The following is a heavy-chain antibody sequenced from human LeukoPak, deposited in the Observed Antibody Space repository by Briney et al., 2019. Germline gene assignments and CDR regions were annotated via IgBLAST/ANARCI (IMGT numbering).Heavy chain of an antibody. CDR2: ISSSSSYI. V-gene: IGHV3-21*01. J-gene: IGHJ6*04. D-gene: IGHD3-10*02. Sequence: KPGGSLRLSCAASGFTFSSCSMNWVRQAPGKGLEWVSSISSSSSYIYYADSVKGRFTISRDSAKNSLYLQMNSLRAEDTAVYYCAELGITMIGGVWGKGTTVTISS. CDR1: GFTFSSCS. CDR3: AELGITMIGGV.